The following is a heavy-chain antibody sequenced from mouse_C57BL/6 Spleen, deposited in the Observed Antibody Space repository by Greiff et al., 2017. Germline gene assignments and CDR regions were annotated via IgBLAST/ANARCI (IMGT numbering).Heavy chain of an antibody. CDR1: GYSITSGYY. D-gene: IGHD1-1*01. J-gene: IGHJ4*01. CDR3: ARGAITTVVATDYAMDY. V-gene: IGHV3-6*01. CDR2: ISYDGSN. Sequence: EVQLVESGPGLVKPSQSLSLTCSVTGYSITSGYYWNWIRQFPGNKLEWMGYISYDGSNNYNPSLKNRISITRDTSKNQFFLKLNSVTTEDTATYYCARGAITTVVATDYAMDYWGQGTSVTVSS.